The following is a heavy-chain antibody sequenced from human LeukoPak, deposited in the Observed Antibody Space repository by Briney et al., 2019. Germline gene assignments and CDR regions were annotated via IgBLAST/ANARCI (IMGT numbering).Heavy chain of an antibody. CDR2: IIPIFGTA. Sequence: SVKVSCKASGGTFSSYAISWVRQAPGQGLEWMGRIIPIFGTANYAQKCQGRVTITTDESTSTAYMELSSLRSEDTAMYYCARVLGYCSGGSCNYYFDYWGQGTLVTVSS. J-gene: IGHJ4*02. CDR1: GGTFSSYA. D-gene: IGHD2-15*01. CDR3: ARVLGYCSGGSCNYYFDY. V-gene: IGHV1-69*05.